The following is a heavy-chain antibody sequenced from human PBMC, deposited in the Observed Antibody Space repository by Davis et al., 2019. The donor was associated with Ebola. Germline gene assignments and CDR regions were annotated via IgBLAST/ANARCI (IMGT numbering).Heavy chain of an antibody. V-gene: IGHV2-5*02. CDR2: IYWDVDK. CDR1: GFSLSTTGLG. Sequence: SGPTPVKLTQTLTLTCPLSGFSLSTTGLGVGWIRQPPGKALQWLAFIYWDVDKRYSPSLRSRLTISKDTSKNQVVLTMTNMDPLDTATYYCAHKAYSSLANWFGPWGQGTLVTVSS. CDR3: AHKAYSSLANWFGP. D-gene: IGHD4-11*01. J-gene: IGHJ5*02.